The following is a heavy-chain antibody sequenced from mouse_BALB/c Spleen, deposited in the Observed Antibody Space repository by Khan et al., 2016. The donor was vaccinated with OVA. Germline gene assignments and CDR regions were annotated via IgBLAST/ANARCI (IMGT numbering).Heavy chain of an antibody. CDR3: ARLTLRLDY. J-gene: IGHJ4*01. CDR2: ITTYSGDT. Sequence: QVQLKQSGPELVRPGVSVKISCKGSGYTFTDYGMHWVRQSPAKSLEWIGVITTYSGDTNYNQKFKGKATMTEDKSSSTAYMELARLTSEDSAIYYCARLTLRLDYWGQGTSVTVSS. CDR1: GYTFTDYG. V-gene: IGHV1S137*01. D-gene: IGHD1-1*01.